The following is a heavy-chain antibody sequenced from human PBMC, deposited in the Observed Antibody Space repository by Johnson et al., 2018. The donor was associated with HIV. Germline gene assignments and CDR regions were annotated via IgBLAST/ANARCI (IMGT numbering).Heavy chain of an antibody. CDR2: IYSGGST. V-gene: IGHV3-66*01. J-gene: IGHJ3*02. CDR3: ANLGDYSGINGFDI. Sequence: VQLVESGGGLIQPGGSLRLSCAASGFTVSSNYMSWVRQAPGKGLEWVSVIYSGGSTYYADSVKGRFTISRDNPKNTLYLQINSLRLEDTAVYYCANLGDYSGINGFDIWGQGTMVTVSA. CDR1: GFTVSSNY. D-gene: IGHD4-23*01.